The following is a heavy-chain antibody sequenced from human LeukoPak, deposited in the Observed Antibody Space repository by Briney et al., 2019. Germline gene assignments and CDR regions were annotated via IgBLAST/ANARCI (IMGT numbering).Heavy chain of an antibody. V-gene: IGHV3-30*03. D-gene: IGHD3-22*01. Sequence: GTSLRLSCAASGFTFSGFTFSSYGMEWVRQAPGKGLEWVAVISYGGSNKYYADSVKGRFTISRDNSKNTLYLQMISLRAEDTAVYYCARGQFRLSDYDSSGFDYWGQGTLVTVSS. J-gene: IGHJ4*02. CDR2: ISYGGSNK. CDR3: ARGQFRLSDYDSSGFDY. CDR1: GFTFSGFTFSSYG.